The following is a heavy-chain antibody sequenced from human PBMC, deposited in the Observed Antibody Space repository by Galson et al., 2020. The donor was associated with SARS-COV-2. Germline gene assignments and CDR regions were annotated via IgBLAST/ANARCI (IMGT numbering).Heavy chain of an antibody. V-gene: IGHV3-74*01. CDR2: INSAGNNT. CDR1: GFTFSSYW. D-gene: IGHD1-26*01. J-gene: IGHJ4*02. Sequence: GESLKISCTASGFTFSSYWMHWVRQAPGKGLVWVSRINSAGNNTSYADSVKGRFTISRDNAKNTLYLQMNSLRAKDTAVYYCTATRAYWGQGTLVTVSS. CDR3: TATRAY.